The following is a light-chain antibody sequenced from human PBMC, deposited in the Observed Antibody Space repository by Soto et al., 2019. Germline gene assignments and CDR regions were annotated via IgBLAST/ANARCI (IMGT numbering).Light chain of an antibody. CDR1: QGIGNY. J-gene: IGKJ3*01. Sequence: IQMTQSPSSLSASVGDRVTITCRASQGIGNYLAWYQQRPGKVPKLLIYAASTLQSGVPPRFSGRGSGTDFALTISSLLPEDVATYYCQNLDSAAFTFGPGTKVDIK. CDR2: AAS. CDR3: QNLDSAAFT. V-gene: IGKV1-27*01.